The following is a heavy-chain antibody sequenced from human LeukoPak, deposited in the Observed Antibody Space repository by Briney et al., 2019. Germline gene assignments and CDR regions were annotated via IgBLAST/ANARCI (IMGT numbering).Heavy chain of an antibody. Sequence: ASVKVSCRASGYTFTGYYMHWVRQAPGQGLEWMGWINPNSGGTNYAQKFQGRVTMTRDTSISTAYMELSRLRSDDTAVYYCARGLLTIFGVVAPGDAFDIWGQGTMVTVSS. CDR3: ARGLLTIFGVVAPGDAFDI. CDR2: INPNSGGT. J-gene: IGHJ3*02. D-gene: IGHD3-3*01. V-gene: IGHV1-2*02. CDR1: GYTFTGYY.